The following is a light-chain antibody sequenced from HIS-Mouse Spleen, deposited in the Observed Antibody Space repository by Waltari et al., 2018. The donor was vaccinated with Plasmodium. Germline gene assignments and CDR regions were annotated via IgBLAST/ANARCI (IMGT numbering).Light chain of an antibody. V-gene: IGLV3-27*01. CDR1: VLAKKY. Sequence: SYELTQPSSVSVSPGQTASITCSGDVLAKKYARWFQQKPGQAPVLVIYKDSERPSGIPERFSGSSSGTTVTLTISGAQVEDEADYYCYSAADNNQVFGGGTKLTVL. CDR2: KDS. CDR3: YSAADNNQV. J-gene: IGLJ3*02.